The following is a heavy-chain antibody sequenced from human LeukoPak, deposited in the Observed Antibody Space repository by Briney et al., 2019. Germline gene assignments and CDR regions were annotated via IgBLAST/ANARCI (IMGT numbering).Heavy chain of an antibody. Sequence: GESLKISCKGSGYSFTSYWIGWVRQMPGKGLEWMGIIYPGDSDTRYSPSFQGQVTISADKSISTAYLQWSSLKASDTAMYYCARHPMLFGELYAFDSWGQGTMVTVSS. D-gene: IGHD3/OR15-3a*01. CDR3: ARHPMLFGELYAFDS. V-gene: IGHV5-51*01. CDR1: GYSFTSYW. J-gene: IGHJ3*02. CDR2: IYPGDSDT.